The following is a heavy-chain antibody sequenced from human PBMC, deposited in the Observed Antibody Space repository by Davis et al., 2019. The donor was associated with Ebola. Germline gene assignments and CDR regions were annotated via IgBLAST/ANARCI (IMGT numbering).Heavy chain of an antibody. V-gene: IGHV3-33*08. CDR3: ASINGLYTMVRGSHYFDY. CDR1: GFTFSSYS. Sequence: GESLKISCAASGFTFSSYSMNWVRQAPGKGLEWVAVIWYDGSNKYYADSVKGRFTISRDNAKNSLYLQMNSLRAEDTAVYYCASINGLYTMVRGSHYFDYWGQGTLVTVSS. J-gene: IGHJ4*02. CDR2: IWYDGSNK. D-gene: IGHD3-10*01.